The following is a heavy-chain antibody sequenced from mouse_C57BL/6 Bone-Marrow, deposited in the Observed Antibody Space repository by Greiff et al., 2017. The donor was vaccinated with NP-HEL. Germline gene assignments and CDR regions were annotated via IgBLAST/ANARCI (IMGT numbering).Heavy chain of an antibody. CDR1: GYSFTGYF. Sequence: EVKLVESGPELVKPGDSVKISCKASGYSFTGYFMNWVMQSHGKSLEWIGRINPYNGDTFYNQKFKGKATLTVDKSSSTAHMELRSLTSEDSAVYYCARGRPRDFDYWGQGTTLTVSS. D-gene: IGHD2-12*01. V-gene: IGHV1-20*01. CDR3: ARGRPRDFDY. CDR2: INPYNGDT. J-gene: IGHJ2*01.